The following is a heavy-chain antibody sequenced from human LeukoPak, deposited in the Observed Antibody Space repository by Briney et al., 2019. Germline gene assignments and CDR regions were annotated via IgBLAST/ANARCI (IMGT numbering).Heavy chain of an antibody. CDR3: ARVVVAATWFDP. V-gene: IGHV1-2*02. D-gene: IGHD2-15*01. Sequence: ASVKVSCKASGYTFTGYYMHWVRQAPGQGLEWMGWINPNSGGTNYAQKFQGRVTMTRDTSISTAYMELSRLRSDGTAVYYCARVVVAATWFDPWGQGTLVTVSS. CDR2: INPNSGGT. J-gene: IGHJ5*02. CDR1: GYTFTGYY.